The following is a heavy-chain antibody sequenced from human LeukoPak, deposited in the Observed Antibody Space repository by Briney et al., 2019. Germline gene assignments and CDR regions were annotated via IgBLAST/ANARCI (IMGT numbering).Heavy chain of an antibody. CDR2: IIPILGIA. CDR1: GGTFSSYA. J-gene: IGHJ4*02. Sequence: GASVKVSCKASGGTFSSYAISWVRQAPGQGLEWMGRIIPILGIANYAQKFQGRVTITADKSTSTAYMELSSLRSEDTAVYYCARPSHCSSTSCPYYFDYRGQGTLVTVSS. V-gene: IGHV1-69*04. D-gene: IGHD2-2*01. CDR3: ARPSHCSSTSCPYYFDY.